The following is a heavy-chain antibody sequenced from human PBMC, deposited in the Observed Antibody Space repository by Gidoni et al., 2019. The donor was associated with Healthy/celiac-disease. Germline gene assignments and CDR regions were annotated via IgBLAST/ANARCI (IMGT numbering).Heavy chain of an antibody. D-gene: IGHD3-3*01. CDR3: AREPGGDFWSGFFDY. V-gene: IGHV3-30-3*01. Sequence: QVQLVESVGGVVQPGRSLRLSCAAPGFTFSRYAMHWVRQAPGKGLEWVAVISYEGSNKYYADSVKGRFTISRDNSKNTLYLQMNSLRAEDTAVYYCAREPGGDFWSGFFDYWGQGTLVTVSS. J-gene: IGHJ4*02. CDR2: ISYEGSNK. CDR1: GFTFSRYA.